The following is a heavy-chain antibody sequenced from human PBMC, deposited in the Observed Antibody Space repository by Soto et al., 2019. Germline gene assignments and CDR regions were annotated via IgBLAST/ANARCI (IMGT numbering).Heavy chain of an antibody. CDR2: IIPIFGTA. CDR3: ARDNHYYDILTGYGYYYYGMDV. J-gene: IGHJ6*02. D-gene: IGHD3-9*01. CDR1: GGTFSSYA. Sequence: QVQLVQSGAEVKKPGSSVKVSCKASGGTFSSYAISWVRQAPGQGLEWMGGIIPIFGTANYAQKFQGRVTITADESTSTAYMELSSLRSEDTAVYYCARDNHYYDILTGYGYYYYGMDVWGQGTTVTVSS. V-gene: IGHV1-69*01.